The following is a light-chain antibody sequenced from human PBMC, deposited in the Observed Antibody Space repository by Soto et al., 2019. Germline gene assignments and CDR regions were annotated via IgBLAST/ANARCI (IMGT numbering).Light chain of an antibody. CDR3: QQYNSYSTWT. J-gene: IGKJ1*01. Sequence: IQMTQSPSSLSASVRDRVTITCRASQSISSWLAWYQQKPGKAPKHLIYKASSLESGVPSRFSGSGSGTEFTLTISSLQPDDFATYYCQQYNSYSTWTFGQGTKVDIK. CDR1: QSISSW. CDR2: KAS. V-gene: IGKV1-5*03.